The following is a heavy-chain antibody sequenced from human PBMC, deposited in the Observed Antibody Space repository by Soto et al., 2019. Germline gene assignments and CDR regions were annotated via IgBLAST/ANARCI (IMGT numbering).Heavy chain of an antibody. CDR3: ARAFGSYYDSSGKFDP. CDR1: GGSVSSGSYY. D-gene: IGHD3-22*01. CDR2: IYYSGST. J-gene: IGHJ5*02. V-gene: IGHV4-61*01. Sequence: SETLSLTCTVSGGSVSSGSYYWSWVRQPPGKGLEWIGYIYYSGSTNYNPSLKSRVTISVDTSKNQFSLKLSSVTAADTAVYYCARAFGSYYDSSGKFDPWGQGTLVTVSS.